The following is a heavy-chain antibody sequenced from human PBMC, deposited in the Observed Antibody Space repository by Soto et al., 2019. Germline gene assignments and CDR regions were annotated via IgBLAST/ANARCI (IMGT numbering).Heavy chain of an antibody. CDR1: GFTFSSYW. V-gene: IGHV3-7*03. D-gene: IGHD5-12*01. CDR3: VPPVRGYNANGDL. Sequence: GGSLRLSCVVCGFTFSSYWIGWVRQTPGKGLEWVATIKADGTEKYYVDSVKGRFTFSRDNAKTSVYLEMNSLRAEDTAVYYCVPPVRGYNANGDLWGQGTTVAVSS. J-gene: IGHJ6*02. CDR2: IKADGTEK.